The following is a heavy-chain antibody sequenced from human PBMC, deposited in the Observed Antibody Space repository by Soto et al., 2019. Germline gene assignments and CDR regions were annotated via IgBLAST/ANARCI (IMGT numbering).Heavy chain of an antibody. V-gene: IGHV1-69*12. J-gene: IGHJ6*02. CDR2: IIPLFTTT. CDR1: GGPFSTYA. D-gene: IGHD5-12*01. Sequence: QVQLVQSGAEVKKPGSSVKVSCKASGGPFSTYAISWVRQAPGQGLEWMGGIIPLFTTTNYAQKFQGRVTXTADESTSTAYMELSSLTSEDTAMYYCAGGFDPYYYYVMDVWGQGTAVTVSS. CDR3: AGGFDPYYYYVMDV.